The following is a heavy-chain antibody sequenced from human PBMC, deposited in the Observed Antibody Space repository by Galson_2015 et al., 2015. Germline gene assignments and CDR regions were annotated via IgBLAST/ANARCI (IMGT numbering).Heavy chain of an antibody. V-gene: IGHV3-30*01. D-gene: IGHD6-19*01. Sequence: SLRLSCAASGFSFSGFVMHWVRQAPGKGLEWMAVISGDGSNKYYAESVKGRFTISRDNSKNTVYLHVNNLRAEDTAVYYCARDRPGIVVADAPDYWGQGSLVTVSS. CDR2: ISGDGSNK. J-gene: IGHJ4*02. CDR1: GFSFSGFV. CDR3: ARDRPGIVVADAPDY.